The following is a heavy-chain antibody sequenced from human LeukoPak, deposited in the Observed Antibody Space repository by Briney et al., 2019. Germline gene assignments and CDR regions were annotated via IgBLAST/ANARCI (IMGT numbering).Heavy chain of an antibody. CDR2: INPNSGGT. CDR1: GYTFNGFY. V-gene: IGHV1-2*02. D-gene: IGHD2-15*01. J-gene: IGHJ6*02. CDR3: ARERYCSGRSCDYYGIYL. Sequence: ASVKDLLKASGYTFNGFYMHWVRQAPGQGLEWMGWINPNSGGTNYAQKFQGRVTMARDTSISTAYMELSRLRSDDTAVYYCARERYCSGRSCDYYGIYLWGRENTVTVSS.